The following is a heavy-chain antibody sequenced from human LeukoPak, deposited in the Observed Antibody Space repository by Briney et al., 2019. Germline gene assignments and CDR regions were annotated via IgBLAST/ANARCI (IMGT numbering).Heavy chain of an antibody. CDR2: ISAYNGNT. CDR3: ARGPHWDPHFDY. Sequence: GASVKVSCKASGYTFTSHAMNWVRQAPGQGLEWMGWISAYNGNTNYAQKFQGRVTMTRDTSISTAYMELSRLRSDDTAVYYCARGPHWDPHFDYWGQGTLVTVSS. D-gene: IGHD7-27*01. J-gene: IGHJ4*02. V-gene: IGHV1-2*02. CDR1: GYTFTSHA.